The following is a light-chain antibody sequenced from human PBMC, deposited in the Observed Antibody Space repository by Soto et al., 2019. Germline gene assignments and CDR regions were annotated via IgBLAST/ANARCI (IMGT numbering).Light chain of an antibody. J-gene: IGKJ1*01. CDR3: QQYYISPWT. CDR1: QSVLYSSNNKNY. CDR2: WAS. Sequence: DIVMTQSPDSLAVSLGERATINCKSSQSVLYSSNNKNYLAWYQQKPGQPPKLLLYWASTRESGVPDRFSGSGSGADFTLTISSLQAEDVAVYYCQQYYISPWTFGQGTKVDIK. V-gene: IGKV4-1*01.